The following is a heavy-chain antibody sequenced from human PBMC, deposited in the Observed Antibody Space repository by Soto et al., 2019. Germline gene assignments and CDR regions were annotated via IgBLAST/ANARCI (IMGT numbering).Heavy chain of an antibody. CDR2: ISSSSSYI. Sequence: EVQLVESGGGLVKPGGSLRLSCAASGFTFSSYSMNWVRQAPGKGLEWVSSISSSSSYIYYTDSVKGRFTISRDNAKNSLYLEMNSLRAEDTAVYYCARDLSFCVIKSCFANGYDLYGMNVWGQGTTVTVSS. J-gene: IGHJ6*02. CDR1: GFTFSSYS. V-gene: IGHV3-21*06. CDR3: ARDLSFCVIKSCFANGYDLYGMNV. D-gene: IGHD2-2*01.